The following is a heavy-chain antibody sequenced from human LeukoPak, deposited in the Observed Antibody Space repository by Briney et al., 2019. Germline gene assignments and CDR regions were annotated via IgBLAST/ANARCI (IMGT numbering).Heavy chain of an antibody. V-gene: IGHV4-39*07. CDR2: IYYSGST. J-gene: IGHJ6*03. CDR1: GGSISSSSYY. Sequence: SETLSLTCTVSGGSISSSSYYWGWIRQPPGKGLEWIGSIYYSGSTYYNPSLKSRVTISVDTSKNQFSLKLSSVTAADTAVYYCARGGSPIYYYYIDVWGKGTTVTISS. D-gene: IGHD2-2*01. CDR3: ARGGSPIYYYYIDV.